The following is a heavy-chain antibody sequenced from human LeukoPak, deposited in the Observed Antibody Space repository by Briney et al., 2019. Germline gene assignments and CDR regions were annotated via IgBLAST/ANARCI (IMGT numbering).Heavy chain of an antibody. D-gene: IGHD1-1*01. CDR3: ATASQLGSYNWLDP. J-gene: IGHJ5*02. CDR1: GASFSKSY. Sequence: SETLSLTCAVYGASFSKSYWSWIRQPPGKGLEWIGEIDHTRNTKYNPSLKGRVTISLDTSKNQFSLDLTSVTATDTAVYYCATASQLGSYNWLDPWGQGTLVTVSS. V-gene: IGHV4-34*01. CDR2: IDHTRNT.